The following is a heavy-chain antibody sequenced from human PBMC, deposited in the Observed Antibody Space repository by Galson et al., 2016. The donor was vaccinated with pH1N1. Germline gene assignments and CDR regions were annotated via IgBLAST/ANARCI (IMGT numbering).Heavy chain of an antibody. CDR2: ILRNGNT. J-gene: IGHJ4*02. CDR1: GLTLSTSV. V-gene: IGHV3-23*01. Sequence: SLRLSCAASGLTLSTSVMSWVRQAPREGPEWISGILRNGNTYYADSVKGRFTISRDSAKNTLHLQMNGLRADDTAIYYCAKVDISSRSYFFDSWGQGTLVTVSS. D-gene: IGHD2-15*01. CDR3: AKVDISSRSYFFDS.